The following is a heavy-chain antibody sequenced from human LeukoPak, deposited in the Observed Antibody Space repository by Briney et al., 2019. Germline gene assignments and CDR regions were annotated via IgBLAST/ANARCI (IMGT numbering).Heavy chain of an antibody. D-gene: IGHD1-26*01. Sequence: SETLSLTCTVSGDSISSGSYYWGWIRQPPGKGLEWIGSIYYSGSTYYNPSLKSRVTISVDTSKNQFSLRLTSVTAADTAVYYCARVGATAYWGRGTLVTVSS. CDR3: ARVGATAY. V-gene: IGHV4-39*01. CDR1: GDSISSGSYY. J-gene: IGHJ4*02. CDR2: IYYSGST.